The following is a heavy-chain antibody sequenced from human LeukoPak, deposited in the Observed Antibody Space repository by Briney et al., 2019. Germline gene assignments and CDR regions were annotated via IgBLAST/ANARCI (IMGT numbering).Heavy chain of an antibody. CDR2: IKHRGGT. Sequence: PSETLSLTCAVYGGPFSDYAWTWIREPPGGGGEGCGEIKHRGGTNHNPSLMTRVIMSVDTSKNQISLKVSSVTAADTAVYYCARVGYSFSINDWSRIGLGAYPTKYHYYMDVWGKGPTVTV. CDR3: ARVGYSFSINDWSRIGLGAYPTKYHYYMDV. CDR1: GGPFSDYA. J-gene: IGHJ6*03. V-gene: IGHV4-34*01. D-gene: IGHD5-18*01.